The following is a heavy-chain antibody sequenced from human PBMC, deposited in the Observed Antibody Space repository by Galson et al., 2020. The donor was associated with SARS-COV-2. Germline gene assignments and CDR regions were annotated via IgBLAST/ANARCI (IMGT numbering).Heavy chain of an antibody. J-gene: IGHJ4*01. D-gene: IGHD2-15*01. CDR2: IYHGDSGT. Sequence: GEYLKLPCQGSGYSYPSYWIGRVRQLPGQGLEWMGIIYHGDSGTRYSPSFPGQVTIPADKSISTSYLQWRSLKASDTAMYYCARLNVESATLLDYWGHGTLVTVSS. CDR1: GYSYPSYW. V-gene: IGHV5-51*01. CDR3: ARLNVESATLLDY.